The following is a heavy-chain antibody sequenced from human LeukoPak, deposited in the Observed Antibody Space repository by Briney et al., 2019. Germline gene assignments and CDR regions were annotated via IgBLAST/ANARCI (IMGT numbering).Heavy chain of an antibody. CDR1: GFTFSSYG. CDR2: IKQDGSEK. J-gene: IGHJ5*02. CDR3: ARHLFSGWFDP. Sequence: QAGGSLRLSCAASGFTFSSYGMSWVRQAPGKVLEWVANIKQDGSEKYYVDSVKGRFTISRDNAKNSLYLQMNSLRVEDTAVYYCARHLFSGWFDPWGQGTLVTVSS. D-gene: IGHD2-21*01. V-gene: IGHV3-7*01.